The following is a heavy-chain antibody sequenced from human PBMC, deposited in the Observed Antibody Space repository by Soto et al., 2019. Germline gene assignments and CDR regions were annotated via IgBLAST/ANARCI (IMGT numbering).Heavy chain of an antibody. V-gene: IGHV1-24*01. CDR1: GYTLTELS. Sequence: GASVKVSCTVSGYTLTELSMHWVRQAPGKGLEWMGGFDPEDGETIYAQKFQGGVTMTEDTSTDTAYMELSSLRSEDTAVYYCATALYSSSWYLTGVNYWGQGTLVTVSS. CDR3: ATALYSSSWYLTGVNY. D-gene: IGHD6-13*01. CDR2: FDPEDGET. J-gene: IGHJ4*02.